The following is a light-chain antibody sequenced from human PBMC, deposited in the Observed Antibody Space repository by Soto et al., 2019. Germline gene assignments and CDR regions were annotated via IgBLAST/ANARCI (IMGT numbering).Light chain of an antibody. J-gene: IGKJ1*01. CDR3: QQYNNWWT. CDR2: GAS. Sequence: EIVMTQSPATLSVSPGERATLSCRASQSINSNLAWYQQRPGQAPRLLIYGASTRATGIPARFSGSGSGTEFTLTISSLQSEDCAVYYCQQYNNWWTFGQGTKGDIK. CDR1: QSINSN. V-gene: IGKV3-15*01.